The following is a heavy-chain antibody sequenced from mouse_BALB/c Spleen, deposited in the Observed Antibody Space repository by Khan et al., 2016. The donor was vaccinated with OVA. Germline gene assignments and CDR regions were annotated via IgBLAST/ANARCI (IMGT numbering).Heavy chain of an antibody. V-gene: IGHV1-20*02. J-gene: IGHJ2*01. CDR2: INPHIGET. Sequence: VQLQQSGPELVKPGASVKISCKASGYSFIGYFMNWVMQSHGKSLEWIGRINPHIGETFYNQKFRDKATLTVDESSSTAHMELRSLASEDSAVYYCARTYGSDFDYWGQGTTLTVSS. D-gene: IGHD1-1*01. CDR1: GYSFIGYF. CDR3: ARTYGSDFDY.